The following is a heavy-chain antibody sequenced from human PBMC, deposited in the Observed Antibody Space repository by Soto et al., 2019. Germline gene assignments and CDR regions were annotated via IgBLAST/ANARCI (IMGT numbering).Heavy chain of an antibody. V-gene: IGHV1-46*01. CDR1: GYTFTNYY. Sequence: QVQLVQFGAEVKKPGASVKVSCKASGYTFTNYYIHWVRQAPGLGLEWMGIIKPGGGSTSHAQKFHGRVTMTRDTSTSTVYMELSSLRSEDTAVYYCAGEESSGYYYDYWGQGTLVTVSS. CDR2: IKPGGGST. J-gene: IGHJ4*02. D-gene: IGHD3-22*01. CDR3: AGEESSGYYYDY.